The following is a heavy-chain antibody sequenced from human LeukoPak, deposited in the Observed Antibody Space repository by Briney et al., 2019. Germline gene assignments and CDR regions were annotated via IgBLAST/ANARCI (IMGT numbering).Heavy chain of an antibody. CDR2: INHSGST. Sequence: PSETLSLTCAVYGGSFSGYYWSWIRQPPGKGLEWIGEINHSGSTNYNPSLKSRVTISVDTSKNQFSLELSSVTAADTAVYYCARNSGWLPFYYYYYMDVWGKGTTVTVSS. J-gene: IGHJ6*03. D-gene: IGHD2-15*01. V-gene: IGHV4-34*01. CDR3: ARNSGWLPFYYYYYMDV. CDR1: GGSFSGYY.